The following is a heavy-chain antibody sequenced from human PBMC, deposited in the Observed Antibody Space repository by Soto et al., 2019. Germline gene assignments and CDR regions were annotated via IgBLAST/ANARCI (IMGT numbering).Heavy chain of an antibody. V-gene: IGHV3-74*02. CDR2: INGAGSVS. CDR3: ARGDCVGGTCYSFAGSFYYYMDV. D-gene: IGHD2-15*01. Sequence: EVQLVESGGGLVQPGGSLRLSCAASGSTFRNYWMYWVRQAPGKGLEWVSRINGAGSVSSYADSVKGRLTISRGNVKNSMYLQMDSLRAEATAVYYCARGDCVGGTCYSFAGSFYYYMDVWGKWTTVTVFS. J-gene: IGHJ6*03. CDR1: GSTFRNYW.